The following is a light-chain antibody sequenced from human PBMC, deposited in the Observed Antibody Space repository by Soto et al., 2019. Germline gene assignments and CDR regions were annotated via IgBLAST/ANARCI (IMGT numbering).Light chain of an antibody. Sequence: DIQMTQSPSTLSASVGDRVSITCRASQSVSIWLAWYQHKPGTASKLLIYKASTLESGVPSRFSGSGSGTEFTLTITSLQPDDFATYYCQQYNSYPWTFGQGTQVEI. CDR1: QSVSIW. CDR3: QQYNSYPWT. V-gene: IGKV1-5*03. J-gene: IGKJ1*01. CDR2: KAS.